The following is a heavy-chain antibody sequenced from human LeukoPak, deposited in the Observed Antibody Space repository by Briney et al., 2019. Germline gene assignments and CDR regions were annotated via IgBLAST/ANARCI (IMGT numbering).Heavy chain of an antibody. V-gene: IGHV4-61*02. CDR3: ARETSLAGFASGLGFNY. J-gene: IGHJ4*02. Sequence: KSSQTLSLTCTDSGGSISSGSYYWSWIRQPAGKGLEWIGRTYTSGSTNYNPSLKSRVTISVDTSKNQFSLKLTSVTAADTATYYCARETSLAGFASGLGFNYWGQGILVTVSS. D-gene: IGHD6-19*01. CDR2: TYTSGST. CDR1: GGSISSGSYY.